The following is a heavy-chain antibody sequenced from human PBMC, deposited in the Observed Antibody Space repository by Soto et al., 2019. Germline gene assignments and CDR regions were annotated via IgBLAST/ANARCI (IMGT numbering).Heavy chain of an antibody. Sequence: GGSLRLSCAASGFTFSSYAMSWVRQAPGKGLEWVSAISGSGVSTYYADSVKGRFTISRDNSKNTLYLQMNSLRAEDTAVYYCAKSYDFWSGRPPYNWFDPWGQGTLVTVSS. CDR3: AKSYDFWSGRPPYNWFDP. D-gene: IGHD3-3*01. V-gene: IGHV3-23*01. CDR1: GFTFSSYA. J-gene: IGHJ5*02. CDR2: ISGSGVST.